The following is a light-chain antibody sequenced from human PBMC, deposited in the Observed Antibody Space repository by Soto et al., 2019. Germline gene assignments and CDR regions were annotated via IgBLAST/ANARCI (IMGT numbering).Light chain of an antibody. J-gene: IGLJ2*01. V-gene: IGLV3-21*04. CDR1: NIGSKS. CDR2: YDN. Sequence: SYELTQPPSVSVAPGKTARITCGGNNIGSKSVHWYQQKPGQAPVLVSYYDNDRPSGIPERSSGSNSGNTATLTINRVEAGDEADYYCQVWDSSSDHVVFGGGTKLTVL. CDR3: QVWDSSSDHVV.